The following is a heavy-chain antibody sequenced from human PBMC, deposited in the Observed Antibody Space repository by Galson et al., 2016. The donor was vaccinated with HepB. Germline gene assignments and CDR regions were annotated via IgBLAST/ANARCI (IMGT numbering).Heavy chain of an antibody. CDR2: IYPGDSDT. J-gene: IGHJ4*02. V-gene: IGHV5-51*01. CDR1: GYSFTSYW. D-gene: IGHD3-3*01. CDR3: ARRPSYDFWYGFPDY. Sequence: QSGAEVKKPGESLKISCKGSGYSFTSYWIGWVRQMPGKGLEWMGIIYPGDSDTKYSPSFQGQVTFSADKSTNTAYLQWSSLKASDTAICYCARRPSYDFWYGFPDYWGQGTLVTVSS.